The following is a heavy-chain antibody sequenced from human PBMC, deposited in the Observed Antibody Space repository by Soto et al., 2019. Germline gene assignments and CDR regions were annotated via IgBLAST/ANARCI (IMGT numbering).Heavy chain of an antibody. CDR2: IYYSGST. D-gene: IGHD3-3*01. CDR1: GGSISSYY. J-gene: IGHJ6*02. V-gene: IGHV4-59*01. CDR3: ARGYYDFWSGSYYYYYYGMDV. Sequence: SVTLSLTCTVSGGSISSYYWSWIRQPPGKXLEWIGYIYYSGSTNYNPSLKSRVTISVDTSKNQFSLKLSSVTAADTAVYYCARGYYDFWSGSYYYYYYGMDVWGQGTTVTVSS.